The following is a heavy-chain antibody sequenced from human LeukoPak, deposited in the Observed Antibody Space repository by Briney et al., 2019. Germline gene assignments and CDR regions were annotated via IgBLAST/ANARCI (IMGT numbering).Heavy chain of an antibody. CDR1: GFTFDDYA. CDR3: AKDIAAAGPYYFDY. V-gene: IGHV3-9*01. CDR2: ISWNSGSI. Sequence: GGSLRLSCAASGFTFDDYAMHWVRQAPGKGLEWVSGISWNSGSIGYADSVKGRFTISRDNAKNSLYLQMNSLRAEDTALYYCAKDIAAAGPYYFDYWGQGTLVTVSS. J-gene: IGHJ4*02. D-gene: IGHD6-13*01.